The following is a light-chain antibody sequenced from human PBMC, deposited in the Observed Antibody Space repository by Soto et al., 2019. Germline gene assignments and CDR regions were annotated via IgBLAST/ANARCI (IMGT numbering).Light chain of an antibody. J-gene: IGLJ1*01. CDR3: SSYTDSSNDV. Sequence: QSVLTQPRSVSGSPGQSVTISCTGTSSDVGGYNYVAWYQQYPGKAPKLMIYDVNRRPSGVPDRFSGSKSGNTASLTISGLQAEDEADYYCSSYTDSSNDVFGTGTKVTVL. V-gene: IGLV2-11*01. CDR1: SSDVGGYNY. CDR2: DVN.